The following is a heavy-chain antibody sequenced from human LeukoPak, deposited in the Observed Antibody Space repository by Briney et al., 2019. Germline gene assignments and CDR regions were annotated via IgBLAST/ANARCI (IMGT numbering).Heavy chain of an antibody. V-gene: IGHV4-4*07. CDR2: IYSSGST. CDR1: GGSISGYY. D-gene: IGHD3-22*01. J-gene: IGHJ4*02. Sequence: PSETLSLTCTVSGGSISGYYWSWIRQPPGKGLEWIGRIYSSGSTNYNPSIKSRVTMSVDTSKNQFSLRLSSVTAADTAMYYCASVSRGYYIDYWGQGTLVTVSS. CDR3: ASVSRGYYIDY.